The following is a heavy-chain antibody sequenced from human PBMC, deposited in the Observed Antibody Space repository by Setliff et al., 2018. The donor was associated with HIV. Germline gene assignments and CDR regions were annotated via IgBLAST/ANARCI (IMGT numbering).Heavy chain of an antibody. CDR1: GYTFGNYY. CDR2: IAPNSGGT. CDR3: SRDVVVPGRGNALDY. D-gene: IGHD2-15*01. V-gene: IGHV1-2*06. Sequence: ASVKVSCKASGYTFGNYYMHWVRQAPGQGLEWMGRIAPNSGGTKYAQKFEGRVTMTRDTSINTVYMEVSSLRSDDTAVYYCSRDVVVPGRGNALDYWGQGTQVTVSS. J-gene: IGHJ4*02.